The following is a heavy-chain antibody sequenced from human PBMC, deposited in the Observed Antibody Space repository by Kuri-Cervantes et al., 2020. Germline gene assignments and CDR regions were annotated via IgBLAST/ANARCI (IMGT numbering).Heavy chain of an antibody. CDR3: ARLATARPPYYYYYYMDV. J-gene: IGHJ6*03. V-gene: IGHV4-34*01. CDR1: GGSFSGYY. Sequence: SETPSLTCAVYGGSFSGYYWSWIRQPPGKGLEWIGEINHSGSTNYNPSLKSRVTISVDTSKNQFSLKLSSVTAADTAVYYCARLATARPPYYYYYYMDVWGKGTTVTVSS. CDR2: INHSGST. D-gene: IGHD6-6*01.